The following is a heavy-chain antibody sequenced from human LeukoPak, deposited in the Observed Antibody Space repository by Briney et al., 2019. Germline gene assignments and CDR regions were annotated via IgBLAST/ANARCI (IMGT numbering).Heavy chain of an antibody. CDR2: IYPGDSDT. Sequence: GESLKISCKGSGYSFTSYWIGWVRQMPGKGLEWMGIIYPGDSDTSYSPSFQGQAPISADQSISTAYLQWSSLKASDTAMYYCASAVRYCSSTSCHFDPWGQGTLVTVSS. J-gene: IGHJ5*02. D-gene: IGHD2-2*01. CDR3: ASAVRYCSSTSCHFDP. CDR1: GYSFTSYW. V-gene: IGHV5-51*01.